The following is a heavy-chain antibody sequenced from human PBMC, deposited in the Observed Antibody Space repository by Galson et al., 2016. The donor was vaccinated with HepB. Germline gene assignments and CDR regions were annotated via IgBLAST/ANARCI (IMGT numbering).Heavy chain of an antibody. J-gene: IGHJ4*02. CDR3: AREGRGGADS. Sequence: SVKVSCKASGDTFSTYIITWVRQAPGQGLEWMGRIIPIYDIVNNTQKFQGRLTMTADKATATACMELSGLTSEDTAVYYCAREGRGGADSWGQGTLVIVSS. CDR2: IIPIYDIV. V-gene: IGHV1-69*04. CDR1: GDTFSTYI. D-gene: IGHD2-15*01.